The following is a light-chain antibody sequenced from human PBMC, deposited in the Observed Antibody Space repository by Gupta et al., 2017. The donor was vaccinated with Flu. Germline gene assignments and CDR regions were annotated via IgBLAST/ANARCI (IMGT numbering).Light chain of an antibody. Sequence: PSSLSASVGDSVTITCRASQSIRVLLNWYQHRAGKAPQLLIYAASTLQSGVPSRFSGSGSGTDFTLTISPLEAEDSATYFCQQSDSFPLTFGQGTRLEIK. V-gene: IGKV1-39*01. CDR3: QQSDSFPLT. CDR2: AAS. CDR1: QSIRVL. J-gene: IGKJ1*01.